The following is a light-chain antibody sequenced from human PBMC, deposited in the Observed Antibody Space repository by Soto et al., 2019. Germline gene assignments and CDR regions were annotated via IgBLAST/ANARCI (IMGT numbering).Light chain of an antibody. Sequence: EIVMAQSPVTLSVSPGERDTLSCRASQSVRSNLAWYQQKPGQAPSLLIYGAFTRATGIPTRFSGTGSGTEFTLTISSLQSEDFALYYCQQYNDWPLTFGQGTNVEV. CDR2: GAF. CDR1: QSVRSN. CDR3: QQYNDWPLT. J-gene: IGKJ1*01. V-gene: IGKV3-15*01.